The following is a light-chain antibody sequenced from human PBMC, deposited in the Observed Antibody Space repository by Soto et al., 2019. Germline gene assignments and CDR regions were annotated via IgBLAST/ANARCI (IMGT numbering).Light chain of an antibody. Sequence: IVLTQSPDTLSLSPGERATLSCRASQSVSSSQLVWYQQKPGQAPRLLIYAASSRATGIPDRFSSSGSGTDFTLTVSELETEDFAVYYCQHYANSVWTFGQGTKVEIK. CDR3: QHYANSVWT. CDR2: AAS. J-gene: IGKJ1*01. CDR1: QSVSSSQ. V-gene: IGKV3-20*01.